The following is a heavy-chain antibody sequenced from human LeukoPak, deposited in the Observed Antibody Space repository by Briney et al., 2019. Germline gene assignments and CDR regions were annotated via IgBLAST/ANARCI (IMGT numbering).Heavy chain of an antibody. D-gene: IGHD3-22*01. CDR2: SSPICGTA. Sequence: ASVKVCCKASGGTFISYAISCLRQAPGQWLELMGGSSPICGTANYAQKFQGRVTVTADESTSTAYMELSSLRSEDTAVYYCAREKRPYYYDSSGYYFDAFDIWGQGTMVTVSS. J-gene: IGHJ3*02. CDR3: AREKRPYYYDSSGYYFDAFDI. CDR1: GGTFISYA. V-gene: IGHV1-69*01.